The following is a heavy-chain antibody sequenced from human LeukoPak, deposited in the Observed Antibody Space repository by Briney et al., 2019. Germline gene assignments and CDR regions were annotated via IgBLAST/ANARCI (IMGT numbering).Heavy chain of an antibody. CDR3: AKGRDIVVEPAAMRAFDY. Sequence: GGSLRLSCAASGFTFSSYAMSWVRQAPGKGLEWVSAISCSGGGTYYADSVKGRFTISRDNSKNMLHLQMNSLRAEDTAVYYCAKGRDIVVEPAAMRAFDYWGQGTLVTVSS. CDR2: ISCSGGGT. CDR1: GFTFSSYA. D-gene: IGHD2-2*01. J-gene: IGHJ4*02. V-gene: IGHV3-23*01.